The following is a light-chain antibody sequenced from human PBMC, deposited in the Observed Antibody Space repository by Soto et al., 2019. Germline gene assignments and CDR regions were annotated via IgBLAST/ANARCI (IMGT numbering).Light chain of an antibody. CDR1: QSISNN. V-gene: IGKV3-15*01. CDR3: QQYNKWPPWT. Sequence: EIVLTQSPATLSLSPGERATLSCRASQSISNNLACYQQKPGQAPRLVIYSAFTRATGIPARFSGSGSGTEFTLTISSLQSEDFAVYYCQQYNKWPPWTFGQGTKVDIK. CDR2: SAF. J-gene: IGKJ1*01.